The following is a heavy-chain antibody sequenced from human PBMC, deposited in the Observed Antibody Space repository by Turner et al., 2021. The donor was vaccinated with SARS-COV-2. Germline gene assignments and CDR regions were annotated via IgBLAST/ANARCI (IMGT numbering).Heavy chain of an antibody. CDR1: GYTFTGYY. CDR3: ARGETIAVAGTQYFDY. J-gene: IGHJ4*02. V-gene: IGHV1-2*02. Sequence: QVQLVQSGAEVKKPGASVKVSFKASGYTFTGYYMLWVRQAPGQGLEWMGWINPNSGGTNYAQRFQGSVTMTRDTSISTADMELSRLRSDDTAVYYCARGETIAVAGTQYFDYWGQGTLVTVSS. CDR2: INPNSGGT. D-gene: IGHD6-19*01.